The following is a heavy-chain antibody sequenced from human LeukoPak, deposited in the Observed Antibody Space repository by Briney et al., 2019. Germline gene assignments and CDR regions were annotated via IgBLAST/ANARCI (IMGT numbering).Heavy chain of an antibody. D-gene: IGHD2-15*01. CDR2: IRDKASSYTT. CDR3: ARGFCSGGTCYSGNL. V-gene: IGHV3-72*01. Sequence: GGSLRLSCAASGFTFSNAWMSWVRQAPGKGLEWVGRIRDKASSYTTEYAASVKGRFTISRDDSEISMYLQMNSLKTEDTAIYYCARGFCSGGTCYSGNLWGQGTMVTVSS. J-gene: IGHJ3*01. CDR1: GFTFSNAW.